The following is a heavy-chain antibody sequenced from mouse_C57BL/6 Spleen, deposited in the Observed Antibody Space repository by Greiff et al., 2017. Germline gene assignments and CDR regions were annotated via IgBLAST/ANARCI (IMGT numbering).Heavy chain of an antibody. V-gene: IGHV3-6*01. J-gene: IGHJ4*01. CDR3: ANSNFYAMDY. D-gene: IGHD2-5*01. CDR2: ISYDGSN. Sequence: EVHLVESGPGLVKPSQSLSLTCSVTGYSITSGYYWNWIRQFPGNKLEWMSYISYDGSNNYNPSLKNRISITRDTSKNQFFLKLNSVTTEDTATYYCANSNFYAMDYWGQGTSVTVSS. CDR1: GYSITSGYY.